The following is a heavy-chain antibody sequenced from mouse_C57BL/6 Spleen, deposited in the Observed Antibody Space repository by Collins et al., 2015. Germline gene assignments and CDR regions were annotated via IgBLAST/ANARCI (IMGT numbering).Heavy chain of an antibody. CDR2: IYPGSGST. V-gene: IGHV1-55*01. D-gene: IGHD2-5*01. CDR1: GYTFTSYW. Sequence: QAQLQQPGAELVKPGASVKMSCKASGYTFTSYWITWVKQRPGQGLEWIGDIYPGSGSTNYNEKFKSKATLTVDTSSSTAYMQLSSLTSEDSAVYYCARRDYSNGYAMDYWGQGTSVTVSS. CDR3: ARRDYSNGYAMDY. J-gene: IGHJ4*01.